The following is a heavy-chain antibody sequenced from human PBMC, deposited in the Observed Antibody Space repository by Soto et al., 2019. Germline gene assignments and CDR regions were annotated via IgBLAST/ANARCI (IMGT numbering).Heavy chain of an antibody. V-gene: IGHV1-18*04. CDR3: ARVATVVMHYYYYGMDV. CDR1: GYTFTSYG. CDR2: ISAYNGNT. J-gene: IGHJ6*02. Sequence: APVKVSCKASGYTFTSYGISWVRQAPGQGLEWMGWISAYNGNTNYAQKLQGRVTMTTDTSTSTAYMELRSLRSDDTAVYYCARVATVVMHYYYYGMDVWGQGTTVTVSS. D-gene: IGHD4-17*01.